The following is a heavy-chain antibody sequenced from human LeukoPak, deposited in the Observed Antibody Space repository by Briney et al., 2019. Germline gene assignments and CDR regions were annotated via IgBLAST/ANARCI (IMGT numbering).Heavy chain of an antibody. CDR2: IYYSGST. J-gene: IGHJ5*02. Sequence: ASETLSLTCSVSGGSISNYYWSWIRQPPGKGLEWIGDIYYSGSTKYNPSLKSRVTISVDTSKNQFSLELSSVTAADTAIYYCARDRGGFGLDPWGQGTLVAVSS. CDR3: ARDRGGFGLDP. V-gene: IGHV4-59*01. D-gene: IGHD3/OR15-3a*01. CDR1: GGSISNYY.